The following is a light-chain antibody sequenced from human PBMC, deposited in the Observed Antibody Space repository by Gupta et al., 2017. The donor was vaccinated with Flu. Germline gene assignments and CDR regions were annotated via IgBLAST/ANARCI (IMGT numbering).Light chain of an antibody. V-gene: IGKV3-20*01. J-gene: IGKJ1*01. CDR3: QQYEM. Sequence: EIVVTQSPGTLSLSPGERATLSCRASQSVSSHFLAWYQQKPGQAPRLLIYGGSKRATGIPDRFSGSGSGTDFTLSINRLEPEDSAIYYCQQYEMFGQGTKVEI. CDR2: GGS. CDR1: QSVSSHF.